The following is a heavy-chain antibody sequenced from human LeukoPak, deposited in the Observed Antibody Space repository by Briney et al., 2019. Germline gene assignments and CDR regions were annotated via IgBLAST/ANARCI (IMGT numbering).Heavy chain of an antibody. CDR2: ISSSSSYI. Sequence: GGSLRLSCAASGFTFSSYSMNWVRQAPGKGLDWVSSISSSSSYIYYADSVKGRFTISRDNAKNSLYLQMNSLRAEDTAVYYCAREGTPYCFNPWGQGTLVTVSS. CDR1: GFTFSSYS. CDR3: AREGTPYCFNP. V-gene: IGHV3-21*01. J-gene: IGHJ5*02. D-gene: IGHD3-10*01.